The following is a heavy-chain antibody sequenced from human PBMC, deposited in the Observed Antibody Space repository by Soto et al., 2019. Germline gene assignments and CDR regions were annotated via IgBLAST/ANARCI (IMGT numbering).Heavy chain of an antibody. D-gene: IGHD6-6*01. CDR1: GFTFSSYA. CDR2: ISGSSGKT. J-gene: IGHJ6*02. V-gene: IGHV3-23*01. Sequence: GGSLRLSCAASGFTFSSYAMIWVRQAPGKGLEWVSAISGSSGKTYYADSVKGRFTISRDNSKNTLYLQMNSLRAEDTAVYYCAKVITARLSYYYGMDVWGQGTTVTVSS. CDR3: AKVITARLSYYYGMDV.